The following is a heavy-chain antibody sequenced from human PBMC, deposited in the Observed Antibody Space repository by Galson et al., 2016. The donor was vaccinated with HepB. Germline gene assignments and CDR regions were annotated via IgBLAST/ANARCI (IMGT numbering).Heavy chain of an antibody. J-gene: IGHJ4*02. CDR1: GFTFSSYS. V-gene: IGHV3-48*01. D-gene: IGHD2-21*01. CDR2: ISTGSNTI. Sequence: LRLSCAASGFTFSSYSMNWARQAPGKGLEWVSYISTGSNTIYYADSVRGRFTVSRDNAKNSLYLQMISLRADDTAVYYCARNLRAYCGGDCPADYWGQGILVAVSS. CDR3: ARNLRAYCGGDCPADY.